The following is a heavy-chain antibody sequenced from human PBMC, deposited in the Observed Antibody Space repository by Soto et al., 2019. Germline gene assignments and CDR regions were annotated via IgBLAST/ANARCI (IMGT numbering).Heavy chain of an antibody. CDR3: ARLVVVAPVANA. D-gene: IGHD2-2*01. CDR2: IFYTGTT. V-gene: IGHV4-39*02. CDR1: GGSISYNSYY. J-gene: IGHJ5*02. Sequence: TSETLSLTCSVSGGSISYNSYYWGWIRQPPGKGLEWVGGIFYTGTTYYSPSLKDRVTISVDTSKNSFSLNLTSVTAADTAVYFCARLVVVAPVANAWGQGTLATVSS.